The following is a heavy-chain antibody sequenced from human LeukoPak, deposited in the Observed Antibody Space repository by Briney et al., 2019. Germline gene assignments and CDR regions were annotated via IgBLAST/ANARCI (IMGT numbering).Heavy chain of an antibody. CDR1: GFTFSSYG. D-gene: IGHD7-27*01. J-gene: IGHJ3*02. CDR3: ARDANWGFDAFDI. V-gene: IGHV3-33*01. Sequence: PGRSLRLSCAASGFTFSSYGMRWVRQAPGKGLEWVAVIWYDGSNQYYADSVKGRFTISRDNSNKTLYLQMNRLSAEDTAVYSCARDANWGFDAFDIWGQGTMVTVSS. CDR2: IWYDGSNQ.